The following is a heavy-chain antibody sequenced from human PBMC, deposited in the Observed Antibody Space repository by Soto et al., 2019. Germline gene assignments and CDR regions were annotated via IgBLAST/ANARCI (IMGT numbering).Heavy chain of an antibody. CDR2: ISNDGSHK. D-gene: IGHD3-10*02. Sequence: QVQLVESGGGVVQPGRSLRLSCAASGFTFSAFAMHWVRQAPGKGLEWLTVISNDGSHKYYADSLKGRFTISRDNSKVTVFLQMKNLVAADTAVLYCARGGYVLQCTPGRCPLGDWGQGTLVTVSS. J-gene: IGHJ4*02. CDR3: ARGGYVLQCTPGRCPLGD. V-gene: IGHV3-30-3*01. CDR1: GFTFSAFA.